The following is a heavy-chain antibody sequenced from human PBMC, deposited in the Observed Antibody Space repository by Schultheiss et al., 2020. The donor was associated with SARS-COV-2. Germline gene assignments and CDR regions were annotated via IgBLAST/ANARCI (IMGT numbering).Heavy chain of an antibody. CDR2: ISSSGSTI. Sequence: GSLRLSCAASGFTFSDYYMSWIRQAPGKGLEWVSYISSSGSTIYYADSVKGRFTISRDNAKNSLYLQMNSLRAEDTAVYYCASDERYCSSTSCPTLAFDIWGQGTMVTVSS. J-gene: IGHJ3*02. D-gene: IGHD2-2*01. V-gene: IGHV3-11*01. CDR3: ASDERYCSSTSCPTLAFDI. CDR1: GFTFSDYY.